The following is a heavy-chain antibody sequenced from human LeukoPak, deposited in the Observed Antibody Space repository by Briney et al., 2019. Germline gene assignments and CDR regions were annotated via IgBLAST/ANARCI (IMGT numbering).Heavy chain of an antibody. V-gene: IGHV1-3*01. D-gene: IGHD6-19*01. CDR3: ARFPIAVAGTDAFDI. CDR2: INAGNGNT. CDR1: GYTFTSYA. J-gene: IGHJ3*02. Sequence: ASVKVSCKASGYTFTSYAMRWVRRAPGQRLEWMGWINAGNGNTKYSQKFQGRVTITRDTSASTAYMELSSLRSEDTAVYYCARFPIAVAGTDAFDIWGQGTMVTVSS.